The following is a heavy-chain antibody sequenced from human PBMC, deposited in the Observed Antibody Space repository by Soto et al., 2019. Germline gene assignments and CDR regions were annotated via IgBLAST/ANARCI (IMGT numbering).Heavy chain of an antibody. CDR3: ANRLSLESSSWFHNWLDP. CDR2: INHSGST. V-gene: IGHV4-34*01. D-gene: IGHD6-13*01. CDR1: GGSFSGYY. J-gene: IGHJ5*02. Sequence: QEQLQQWGAGLLKPSETLSLTCAVYGGSFSGYYWSWIRQPPGKGLEWIGEINHSGSTNYNPSLKSRVTISVDTSKNQLSLKLTSVTAADTAVYYCANRLSLESSSWFHNWLDPWGQGTLVTVSS.